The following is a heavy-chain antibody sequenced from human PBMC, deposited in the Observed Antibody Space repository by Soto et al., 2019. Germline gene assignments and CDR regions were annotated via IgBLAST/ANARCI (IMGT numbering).Heavy chain of an antibody. CDR2: IWYDGSNK. CDR1: GFTFSSYG. CDR3: ARDNEVYSTVTTTPFDY. J-gene: IGHJ4*02. Sequence: GGSLRLSCAASGFTFSSYGMHWVRQAPGKGLEWVEVIWYDGSNKYYADSVKGRFTISRDNSKNPLYLQMNSLRAEDTAVYYCARDNEVYSTVTTTPFDYWGQGTLVTVSS. D-gene: IGHD4-17*01. V-gene: IGHV3-33*01.